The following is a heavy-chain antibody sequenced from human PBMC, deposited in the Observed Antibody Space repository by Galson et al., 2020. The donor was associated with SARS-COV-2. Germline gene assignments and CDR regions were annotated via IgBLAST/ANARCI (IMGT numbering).Heavy chain of an antibody. Sequence: ASVKVSCKVSGYTLTELSMHWVRQAPGKGLEWMGGFDPEDGETIYAQKFQGRVTMTEDTSTDTAYMELSSLRSEDTAVYYCATSFSIFGVVPADYGGQGTLVTVSS. CDR3: ATSFSIFGVVPADY. D-gene: IGHD3-3*01. CDR1: GYTLTELS. CDR2: FDPEDGET. J-gene: IGHJ4*02. V-gene: IGHV1-24*01.